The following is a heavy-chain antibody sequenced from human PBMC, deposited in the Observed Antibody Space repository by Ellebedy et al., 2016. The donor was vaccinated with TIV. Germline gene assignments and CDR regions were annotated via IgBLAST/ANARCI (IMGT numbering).Heavy chain of an antibody. D-gene: IGHD2/OR15-2a*01. V-gene: IGHV3-23*01. J-gene: IGHJ6*02. Sequence: GESLKISCAASGFSFSSYAMNWVRQAPGKGLEWVTGIIGSGGSTNYVDSVKGRFTISRDNSKNTLFLEMNSLRGEDTAVYYCARSPKDHFYHGMDVWGQGTPVIVSS. CDR3: ARSPKDHFYHGMDV. CDR1: GFSFSSYA. CDR2: IIGSGGST.